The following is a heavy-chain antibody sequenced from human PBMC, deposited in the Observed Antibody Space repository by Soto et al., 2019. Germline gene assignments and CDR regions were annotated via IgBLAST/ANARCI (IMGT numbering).Heavy chain of an antibody. CDR3: ARHTFVSSGRRGDFDY. V-gene: IGHV5-10-1*01. J-gene: IGHJ4*02. CDR2: IDPSDSYT. D-gene: IGHD6-19*01. Sequence: EVQLVQSGAEVKKPGESLRISCKGSGYSFTSCWISGVRQMPGKGLEWMGRIDPSDSYTNYSPSFQGHVTISADKSISTAYLQWSSLKASDTAMYYCARHTFVSSGRRGDFDYWGQGTLVTVSS. CDR1: GYSFTSCW.